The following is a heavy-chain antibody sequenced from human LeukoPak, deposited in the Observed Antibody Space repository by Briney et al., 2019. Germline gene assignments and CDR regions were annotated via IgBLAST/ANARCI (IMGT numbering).Heavy chain of an antibody. CDR3: ARSRITMVRGAADY. V-gene: IGHV1-2*02. CDR2: INPNSGGT. D-gene: IGHD3-10*01. CDR1: GYTFIGYY. J-gene: IGHJ4*02. Sequence: ASVKVSCKASGYTFIGYYMHWVRQAPGQGLEWMGWINPNSGGTNYAQKFQGRVTMTRDTSISTAYMELSRLRSDDTAVYYCARSRITMVRGAADYWGQGTLVTVSS.